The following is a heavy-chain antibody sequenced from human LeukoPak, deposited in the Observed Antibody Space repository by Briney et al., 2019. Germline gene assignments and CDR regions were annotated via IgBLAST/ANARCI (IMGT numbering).Heavy chain of an antibody. CDR1: GYTLNELS. CDR3: TTARDYVWGSNRINDY. V-gene: IGHV1-24*01. CDR2: FDPEDGET. Sequence: ASVKVSCKVSGYTLNELSMHWVRQAPGKGFEWMGSFDPEDGETVYSQKFQGRVTMTEDTSTDTTYMELSSLRSEDTAVYYCTTARDYVWGSNRINDYWSQGTLVTVSS. J-gene: IGHJ4*02. D-gene: IGHD3-16*02.